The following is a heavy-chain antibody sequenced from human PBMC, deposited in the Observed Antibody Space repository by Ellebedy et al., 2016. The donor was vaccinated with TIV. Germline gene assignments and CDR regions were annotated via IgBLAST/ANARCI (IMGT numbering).Heavy chain of an antibody. Sequence: PGGSLRLSCAASGFTFSSYSMNWVRQAPGKGLEYVSHITSGSDTISYADSVKGRFTISRDNPKNSLYLQMNSLRDEDTAVYFCARDKDYAYDYWGQGTLVTVSS. CDR2: ITSGSDTI. D-gene: IGHD4-17*01. CDR3: ARDKDYAYDY. J-gene: IGHJ4*02. V-gene: IGHV3-48*02. CDR1: GFTFSSYS.